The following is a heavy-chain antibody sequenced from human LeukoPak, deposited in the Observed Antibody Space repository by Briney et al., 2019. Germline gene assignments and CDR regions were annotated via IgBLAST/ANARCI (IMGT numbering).Heavy chain of an antibody. J-gene: IGHJ5*02. CDR2: IYTSGST. Sequence: SQTLSLTCTVSGGSISSGDYYWSWIRQPAGKGLEWIGRIYTSGSTNYNPSLKSRVTMSVDTSKNQFSLKLSSVTAADTAVYYCAREMRLKGGEVWFDPWGQGTLVTVSS. D-gene: IGHD6-25*01. CDR3: AREMRLKGGEVWFDP. CDR1: GGSISSGDYY. V-gene: IGHV4-61*02.